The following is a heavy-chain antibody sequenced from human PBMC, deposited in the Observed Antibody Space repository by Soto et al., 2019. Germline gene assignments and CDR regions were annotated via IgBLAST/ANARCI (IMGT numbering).Heavy chain of an antibody. D-gene: IGHD4-17*01. V-gene: IGHV3-23*01. CDR2: ITNTATTT. CDR3: AKGFEYGDTKSIDY. Sequence: GGSLRLSCAASGFAFSTHAVSWVRQAPGKGLTWVSSITNTATTTYYADYVKGRFTISRDNSQNSLYMQMTSLRAEDTAVYYCAKGFEYGDTKSIDYWGQGTLVTVSS. CDR1: GFAFSTHA. J-gene: IGHJ4*02.